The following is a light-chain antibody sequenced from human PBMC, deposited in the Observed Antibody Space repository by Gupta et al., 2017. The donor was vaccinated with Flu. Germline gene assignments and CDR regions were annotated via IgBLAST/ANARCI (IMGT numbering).Light chain of an antibody. CDR3: QSQDKSLSGYVD. CDR1: ISNTGAGHD. V-gene: IGLV1-40*01. Sequence: QSVLTQPPSVSGTPGQRDTISCTGNISNTGAGHDVHWYQQFPGTAPKLLIFVNNNRPTGVPDRCSGSKSGTSASLAITGLQAEDEADYYCQSQDKSLSGYVDFGGGTKLTV. CDR2: VNN. J-gene: IGLJ2*01.